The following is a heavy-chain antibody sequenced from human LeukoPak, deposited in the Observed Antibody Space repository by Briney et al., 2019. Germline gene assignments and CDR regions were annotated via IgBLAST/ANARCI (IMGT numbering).Heavy chain of an antibody. D-gene: IGHD2-15*01. CDR2: ISSSSSYI. J-gene: IGHJ3*02. CDR1: GFTFSSYG. V-gene: IGHV3-21*01. CDR3: ARGHRGANIVVVVAATPYAFDI. Sequence: PGGSLRLSCAASGFTFSSYGMHWVRQAPGKGLEWVSSISSSSSYIYYADSVKGRFTISRDNAKNSLYLQMNSLRAEDTAVYYCARGHRGANIVVVVAATPYAFDIWGQGTMVTVSS.